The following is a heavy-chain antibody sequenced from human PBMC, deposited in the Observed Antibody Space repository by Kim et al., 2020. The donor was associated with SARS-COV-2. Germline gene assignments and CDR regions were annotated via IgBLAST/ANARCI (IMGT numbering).Heavy chain of an antibody. J-gene: IGHJ4*01. Sequence: GGSLRLSCAASGFTFISYSTNWVRQAPGKGLEWVSYIRDSLITIYNADSVTGRSTTSRENAHKSTSMQMNRLSAEATAVTFCARDGNPRRWLHPDFDYWG. CDR1: GFTFISYS. V-gene: IGHV3-48*01. CDR2: IRDSLITI. D-gene: IGHD6-19*01. CDR3: ARDGNPRRWLHPDFDY.